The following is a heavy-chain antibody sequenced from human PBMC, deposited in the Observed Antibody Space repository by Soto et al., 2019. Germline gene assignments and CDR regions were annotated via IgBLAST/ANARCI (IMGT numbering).Heavy chain of an antibody. CDR3: AKDRLDLRIGHGMDV. CDR1: GFTFSSYG. V-gene: IGHV3-30*18. Sequence: SLRLSCAASGFTFSSYGMHWVRQAPGKGLEWVAVISYDGSNKYYADSVKGRFTISRDNSKNTLYLQMNSLRAEDTAVYYCAKDRLDLRIGHGMDVWGQGTTVTVSS. J-gene: IGHJ6*02. CDR2: ISYDGSNK. D-gene: IGHD1-1*01.